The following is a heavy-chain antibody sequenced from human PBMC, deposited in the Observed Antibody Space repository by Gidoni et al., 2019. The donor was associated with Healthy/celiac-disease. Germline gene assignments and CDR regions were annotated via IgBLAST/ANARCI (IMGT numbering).Heavy chain of an antibody. CDR3: ARDGGDSSGYSTNAFDI. CDR2: IIPIFGTA. V-gene: IGHV1-69*01. J-gene: IGHJ3*02. CDR1: GGTFSGYA. Sequence: QVQLVQSGAEVKKPGPSVKVSCKASGGTFSGYAISWVRQAPGQGLEWMGWIIPIFGTANYAQKFQGRVTITADESTSTAYMELSSLRSEDTAVYYCARDGGDSSGYSTNAFDIWGQGTMVTVSS. D-gene: IGHD3-22*01.